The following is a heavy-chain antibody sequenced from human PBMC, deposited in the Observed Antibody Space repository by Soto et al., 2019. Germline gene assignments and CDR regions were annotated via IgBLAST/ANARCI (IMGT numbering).Heavy chain of an antibody. D-gene: IGHD3-10*01. Sequence: GASVKVSCKASGDTFSTYGISWVRQAPGQRLEWMGWINSGNGNTKCSQKFQGRVTITRDTSANTAYMELSSLRSEDTAVYYCARGLTMVRGVILDAFDIRAQRTMDTGSS. CDR2: INSGNGNT. CDR1: GDTFSTYG. V-gene: IGHV1-3*01. J-gene: IGHJ3*02. CDR3: ARGLTMVRGVILDAFDI.